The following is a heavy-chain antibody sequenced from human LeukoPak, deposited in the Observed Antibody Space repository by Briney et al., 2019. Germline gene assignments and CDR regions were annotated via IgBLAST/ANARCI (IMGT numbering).Heavy chain of an antibody. CDR2: ISGSGGST. CDR1: GFTFSSYA. Sequence: GGSLRLSCAASGFTFSSYAMSWVRQAPGKGLEWVSAISGSGGSTYYADSVKGRFTISRDNSKNTLYLQMNSLRAEDTAVYYCAKGFGRLVRIYPFDYWGQGTLVTVSS. V-gene: IGHV3-23*01. J-gene: IGHJ4*02. D-gene: IGHD6-19*01. CDR3: AKGFGRLVRIYPFDY.